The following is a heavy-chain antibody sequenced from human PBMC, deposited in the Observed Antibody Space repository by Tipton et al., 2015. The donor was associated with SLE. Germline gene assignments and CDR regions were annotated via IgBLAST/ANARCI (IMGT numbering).Heavy chain of an antibody. V-gene: IGHV3-23*01. Sequence: SLRLSCAASGFTFSSYAMSWVRQAPGKGLEWVSAISGSGGSTYYADSVKGRFTISRDNSKNTLYLQMNSLRAEDTAVYYCAKDTAQDSDYGDYASDYWGQGTLVTVSS. J-gene: IGHJ4*02. CDR3: AKDTAQDSDYGDYASDY. CDR1: GFTFSSYA. D-gene: IGHD4-17*01. CDR2: ISGSGGST.